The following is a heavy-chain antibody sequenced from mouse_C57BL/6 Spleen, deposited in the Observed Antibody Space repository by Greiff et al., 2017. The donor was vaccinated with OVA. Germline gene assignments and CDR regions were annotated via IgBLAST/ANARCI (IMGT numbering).Heavy chain of an antibody. Sequence: QVQLQQPGAELVKPGASVKLSCKASGYTFTSYWMHWVKQRPGQGLEWIGSFTMYSDATEYSENFKGKATLTANTSSSTAYMELSSLTSEDSAVYYCARGDSNDYAMDYWGQGTSVTVSS. CDR2: FTMYSDAT. CDR1: GYTFTSYW. J-gene: IGHJ4*01. V-gene: IGHV1-64*01. D-gene: IGHD2-5*01. CDR3: ARGDSNDYAMDY.